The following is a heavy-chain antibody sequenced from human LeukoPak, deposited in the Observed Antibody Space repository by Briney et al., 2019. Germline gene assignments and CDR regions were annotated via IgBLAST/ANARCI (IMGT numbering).Heavy chain of an antibody. CDR1: GGSFSGYY. V-gene: IGHV4-34*01. CDR3: ARVRVLSSGWYYFDY. CDR2: INHSGST. J-gene: IGHJ4*02. D-gene: IGHD6-19*01. Sequence: SETLSLTCAVYGGSFSGYYWSWIRQPPGKGLEWIGEINHSGSTNYNPSLKGRVTISVDTSKTQFSLKLSSVTAADTAVYYCARVRVLSSGWYYFDYWGQGTLVTVSS.